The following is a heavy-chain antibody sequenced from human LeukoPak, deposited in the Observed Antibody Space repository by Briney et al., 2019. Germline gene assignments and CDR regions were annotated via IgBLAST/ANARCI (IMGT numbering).Heavy chain of an antibody. CDR2: IYYSGST. V-gene: IGHV4-59*06. J-gene: IGHJ6*02. CDR3: ARYPYSSSWYEPPNYYYYGMDV. CDR1: GGSITSYS. D-gene: IGHD6-13*01. Sequence: SETLSLTCTVSGGSITSYSWSWIRQPPGKGLEWIGYIYYSGSTYYNPSLKSRVTISVDTSKNQFSLKLSSVTAADTAVYYCARYPYSSSWYEPPNYYYYGMDVWGQGTTVTVSS.